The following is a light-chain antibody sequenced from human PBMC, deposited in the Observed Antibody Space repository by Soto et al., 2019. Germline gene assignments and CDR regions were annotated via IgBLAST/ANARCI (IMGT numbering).Light chain of an antibody. Sequence: DIQMTQSPSSLSASLGDRVTIPCRASQTISRNLNWYQQKPGKAPKLLIYDASALPRGVPSRFSGSGSGTKFTLTIASLQPDDFATYYCQQYETFSGTFGPGTKVDIK. CDR2: DAS. CDR3: QQYETFSGT. J-gene: IGKJ1*01. V-gene: IGKV1-5*01. CDR1: QTISRN.